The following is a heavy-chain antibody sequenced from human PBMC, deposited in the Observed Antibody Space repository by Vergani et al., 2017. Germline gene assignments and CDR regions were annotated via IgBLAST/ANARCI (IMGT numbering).Heavy chain of an antibody. D-gene: IGHD3-3*01. CDR2: INHSGST. J-gene: IGHJ4*02. Sequence: QVQLQQWGAGLLKPSETLSLTCAVYGGSFSGYYWSWIRQPPGKGLEWIGEINHSGSTNYNPSLKSRVTISVDTSKNQFSLKLSSVTAADTAVYYCARAQLYYDFWSGYLDYWGQGTLVTVSS. V-gene: IGHV4-34*01. CDR3: ARAQLYYDFWSGYLDY. CDR1: GGSFSGYY.